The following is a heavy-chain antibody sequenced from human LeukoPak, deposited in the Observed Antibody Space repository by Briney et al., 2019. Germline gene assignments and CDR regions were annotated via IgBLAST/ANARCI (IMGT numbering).Heavy chain of an antibody. CDR2: ISYDGSNK. CDR3: ARARGVRYYFDY. Sequence: GGSLRLSCADSGFTFSSYAMHWVRQAPGKGLEWVAVISYDGSNKYYADSVKGRFTISRDNSKNTLYLQMNSLRAEDTAVYYCARARGVRYYFDYWGQGTLVTVSS. V-gene: IGHV3-30-3*01. D-gene: IGHD4-23*01. CDR1: GFTFSSYA. J-gene: IGHJ4*02.